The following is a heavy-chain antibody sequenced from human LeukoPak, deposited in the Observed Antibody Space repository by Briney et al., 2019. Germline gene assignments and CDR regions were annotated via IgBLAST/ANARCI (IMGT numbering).Heavy chain of an antibody. Sequence: SVKVPCKASGGTFSSYAISWVRQAPGQGLEWMGGIIPIFGTANYAQKFQGRVTITTDESTSTAYMELSSLRSEDTAVYYCASDYYGSGSPPYFDYWGQGTLVTVSS. CDR3: ASDYYGSGSPPYFDY. V-gene: IGHV1-69*05. D-gene: IGHD3-10*01. CDR1: GGTFSSYA. J-gene: IGHJ4*02. CDR2: IIPIFGTA.